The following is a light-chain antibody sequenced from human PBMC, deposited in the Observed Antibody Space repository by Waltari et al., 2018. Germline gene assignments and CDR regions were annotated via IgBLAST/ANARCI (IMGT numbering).Light chain of an antibody. V-gene: IGLV2-14*03. CDR2: DVS. CDR1: SSDVGGYNY. J-gene: IGLJ2*01. CDR3: SSYTSSSTPHVV. Sequence: QSALTQPASVSGSPGQSITLPCTGTSSDVGGYNYVSWYQQHPGKAPKLMIYDVSNRPSGVSNRFSSSKSGNTASLTISGLQAEDEADYYCSSYTSSSTPHVVFGGGTKLTVL.